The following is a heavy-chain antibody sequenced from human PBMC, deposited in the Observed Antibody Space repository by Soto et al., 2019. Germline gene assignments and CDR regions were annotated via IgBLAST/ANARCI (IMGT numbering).Heavy chain of an antibody. Sequence: AVKFSFKAAVGTFSSYAISWVRQAPLQGLDCMGGIIPIFGTANYAQKFQGRVTITADESTSKAYMELSSLRSEDTAVYYCARESEDIVVVVAANCYYVMDVWAQRTTDTVSS. J-gene: IGHJ6*02. D-gene: IGHD2-15*01. CDR1: VGTFSSYA. CDR3: ARESEDIVVVVAANCYYVMDV. V-gene: IGHV1-69*13. CDR2: IIPIFGTA.